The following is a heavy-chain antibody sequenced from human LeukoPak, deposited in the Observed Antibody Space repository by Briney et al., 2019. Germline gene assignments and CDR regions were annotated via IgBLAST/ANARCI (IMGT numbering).Heavy chain of an antibody. CDR1: XGTLRSYA. Sequence: SXGTLRSYAXXXXRQAPGQGLEWMGGTIPIFGTATYAQRFQGRVTITTDESRSTAYMELNSLRSGDTAVYYCVREGEPQTFAYWGQGTLVTVSS. D-gene: IGHD3-16*01. V-gene: IGHV1-69*05. J-gene: IGHJ4*02. CDR2: TIPIFGTA. CDR3: VREGEPQTFAY.